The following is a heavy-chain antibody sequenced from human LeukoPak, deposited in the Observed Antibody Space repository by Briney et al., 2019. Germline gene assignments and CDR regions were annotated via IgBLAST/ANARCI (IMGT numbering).Heavy chain of an antibody. CDR3: ARDSGY. Sequence: GGSLRLSCAASGFTFSSYGMHWVRQAPGKGLEWVAVISYDGSNKYYADSVKGRFTISRDNSKNTLYLQMNSLRAEDTAVYYCARDSGYWGQGTLVTVSS. J-gene: IGHJ4*02. CDR2: ISYDGSNK. CDR1: GFTFSSYG. V-gene: IGHV3-30*03. D-gene: IGHD2-15*01.